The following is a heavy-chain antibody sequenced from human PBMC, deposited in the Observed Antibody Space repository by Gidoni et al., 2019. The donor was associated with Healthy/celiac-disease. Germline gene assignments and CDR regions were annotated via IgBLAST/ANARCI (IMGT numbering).Heavy chain of an antibody. V-gene: IGHV3-23*01. D-gene: IGHD3-22*01. CDR2: ISGSGGST. CDR1: GCTFSSYA. J-gene: IGHJ1*01. Sequence: EVQLLESGGGLLQHGGSMRLSCAASGCTFSSYAMSWVRQAQGKGLEWVSAISGSGGSTYSADSVKVRFTISRDNSKNTLYLQMNSLRAEDTAVYYCAKGGRYYPTYFQHWGQGTLVTVSS. CDR3: AKGGRYYPTYFQH.